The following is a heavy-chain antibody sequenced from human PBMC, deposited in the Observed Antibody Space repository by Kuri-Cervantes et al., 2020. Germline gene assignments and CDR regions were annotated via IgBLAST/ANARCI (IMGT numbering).Heavy chain of an antibody. CDR3: ARESYDILTGYLNYYGMDV. CDR2: VKQDGSEK. D-gene: IGHD3-9*01. J-gene: IGHJ6*02. CDR1: GFTFSSYW. V-gene: IGHV3-7*01. Sequence: LSLTCAASGFTFSSYWMSWVRRAPGKGLEWVANVKQDGSEKYYVDSVKGRFTISRDNAKNSLYLQMNSLRAEDTAVYYCARESYDILTGYLNYYGMDVWGQGTTVTVSS.